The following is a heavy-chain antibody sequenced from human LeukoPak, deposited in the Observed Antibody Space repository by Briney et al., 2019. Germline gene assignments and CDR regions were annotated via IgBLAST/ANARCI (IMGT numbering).Heavy chain of an antibody. CDR3: AKGARLRLGEDFDY. V-gene: IGHV3-30-3*01. CDR2: ISFDERIN. J-gene: IGHJ4*02. D-gene: IGHD3-16*01. Sequence: GGSLRLSCAASGFTFSNYAMHWVRQAPGKGLEWVAVISFDERINYYADSVKGRLTISRDNSKHTVYLQMNSLRAEDTAVYYCAKGARLRLGEDFDYWGQGTLVTVSS. CDR1: GFTFSNYA.